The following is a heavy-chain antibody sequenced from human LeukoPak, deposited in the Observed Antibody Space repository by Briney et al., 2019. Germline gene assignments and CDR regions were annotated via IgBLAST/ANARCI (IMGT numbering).Heavy chain of an antibody. CDR3: AKDRYSSSWYAVWYFDY. D-gene: IGHD6-13*01. CDR2: ISGSGGST. J-gene: IGHJ4*02. CDR1: GFTFSSYG. V-gene: IGHV3-23*01. Sequence: GGSLRLSCAASGFTFSSYGMSWVRQAPGKGLEWVSAISGSGGSTYYADSVKGRFTISRDNSKNTLYLQMNSLRAEDTAVYYCAKDRYSSSWYAVWYFDYWGQGTLVTVSS.